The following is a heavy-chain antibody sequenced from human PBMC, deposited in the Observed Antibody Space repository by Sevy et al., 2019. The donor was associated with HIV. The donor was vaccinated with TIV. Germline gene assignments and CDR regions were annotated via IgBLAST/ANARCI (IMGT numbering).Heavy chain of an antibody. D-gene: IGHD3-22*01. CDR2: IKQDGSVK. CDR3: VKTHYSCYYAFDG. J-gene: IGHJ3*01. CDR1: GITFNTYW. Sequence: GGSLRLSCAASGITFNTYWMCWVRQAPGKGLEWVANIKQDGSVKYYVNSVKGRFTISRDNSKNSLYLQMNSVRAEDTAVYYCVKTHYSCYYAFDGWGQGTLVTVSS. V-gene: IGHV3-7*01.